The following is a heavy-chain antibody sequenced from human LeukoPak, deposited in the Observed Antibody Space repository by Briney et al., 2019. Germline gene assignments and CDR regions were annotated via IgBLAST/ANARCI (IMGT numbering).Heavy chain of an antibody. Sequence: GGSLRLSCAASGLTFSNYAMSWVRQAPGKGLEWVSAISGSGGNTYYADSVKGRFTISRDNSKNTLYLQMNSLRAEDTAVYYCAKDMAIVLMVYAPTSYWGQGTLVTVSS. CDR1: GLTFSNYA. V-gene: IGHV3-23*01. CDR3: AKDMAIVLMVYAPTSY. D-gene: IGHD2-8*01. CDR2: ISGSGGNT. J-gene: IGHJ4*02.